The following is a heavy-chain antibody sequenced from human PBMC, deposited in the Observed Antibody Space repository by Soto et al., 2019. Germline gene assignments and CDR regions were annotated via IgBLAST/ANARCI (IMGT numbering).Heavy chain of an antibody. D-gene: IGHD6-13*01. J-gene: IGHJ5*02. CDR3: ARGIAAAGTRGYNWFDP. CDR2: IYHSGST. V-gene: IGHV4-4*02. Sequence: QVQLQESGPGLVKPSGTLSLTCAVSGGSISSSNWWSWVRQPPGKGLEWIGEIYHSGSTNYNPSLKRRVTRSVDKSKNQFSRKLSSVTAADTAVYYGARGIAAAGTRGYNWFDPWGQGTLVTVSS. CDR1: GGSISSSNW.